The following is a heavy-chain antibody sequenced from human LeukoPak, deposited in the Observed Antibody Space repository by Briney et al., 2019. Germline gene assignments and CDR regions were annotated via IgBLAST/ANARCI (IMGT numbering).Heavy chain of an antibody. V-gene: IGHV1-8*01. J-gene: IGHJ5*02. CDR1: GYTFTSYD. Sequence: GPTVKVSCKASGYTFTSYDINWVRQATGQGLEWMGWMNPNSGNTGYAQKFRGRATMTRNTSISTAYMELSSLRSEDTAVYYCARDFWGITIFGVVRYNWFDPWGQGTLVTVSS. CDR3: ARDFWGITIFGVVRYNWFDP. D-gene: IGHD3-3*01. CDR2: MNPNSGNT.